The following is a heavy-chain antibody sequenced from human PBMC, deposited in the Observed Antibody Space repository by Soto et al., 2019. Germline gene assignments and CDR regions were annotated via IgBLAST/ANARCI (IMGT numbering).Heavy chain of an antibody. J-gene: IGHJ4*02. CDR1: GFTFSSYG. D-gene: IGHD3-22*01. CDR3: AKDLSSGYYGGVDY. CDR2: ISYDGSNK. Sequence: GGSLRLSCAASGFTFSSYGMHWVRQAPGKGLEWVAVISYDGSNKYYADSVKGRFTISRDNSKNTLYLQMNSLRAEDTAVYYCAKDLSSGYYGGVDYWGQGTLVTVSS. V-gene: IGHV3-30*18.